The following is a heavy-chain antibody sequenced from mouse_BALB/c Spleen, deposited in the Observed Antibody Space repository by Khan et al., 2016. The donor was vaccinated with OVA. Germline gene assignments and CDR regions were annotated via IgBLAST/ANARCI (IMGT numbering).Heavy chain of an antibody. CDR3: ARGACYWYFDV. D-gene: IGHD6-1*01. V-gene: IGHV9-1*02. CDR2: INTYTGEP. Sequence: QIQLVQSGPELKKPGETVKISCKASGYTFTNYGMNWVKQAPGKGLKWMGWINTYTGEPKYTGDFKGRFAFSLETSASTAYLQINNLKNDDMATSFCARGACYWYFDVWGPGTTVTVSS. CDR1: GYTFTNYG. J-gene: IGHJ1*01.